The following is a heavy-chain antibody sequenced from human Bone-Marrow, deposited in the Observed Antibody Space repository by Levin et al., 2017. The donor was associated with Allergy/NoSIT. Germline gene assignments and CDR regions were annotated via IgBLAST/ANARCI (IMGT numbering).Heavy chain of an antibody. CDR2: ISDDGKTT. Sequence: LSLTCAASGFTFTNYWMHWVRQLPGKGLVWVACISDDGKTTTYADSVKGRITISRDNAENTLSLQVNSLRAEDTAVYYCARGGHRIAAGAHFDYWGQGTLATVSS. D-gene: IGHD6-13*01. CDR3: ARGGHRIAAGAHFDY. CDR1: GFTFTNYW. J-gene: IGHJ4*02. V-gene: IGHV3-74*03.